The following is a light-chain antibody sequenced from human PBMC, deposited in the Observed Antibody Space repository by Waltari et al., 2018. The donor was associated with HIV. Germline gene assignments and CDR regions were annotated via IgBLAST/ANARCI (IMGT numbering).Light chain of an antibody. J-gene: IGLJ1*01. CDR3: QAWDTTTAV. CDR2: SDA. V-gene: IGLV3-1*01. CDR1: KLGHKY. Sequence: YDLTQPPSVSVSPGQTATITCSGDKLGHKYVSWYRQRPGQSPVLVIYSDAKRPSGIPERFSGSNSGSTATLTISGTQAMDEGDYYCQAWDTTTAVFGTGTRVTVL.